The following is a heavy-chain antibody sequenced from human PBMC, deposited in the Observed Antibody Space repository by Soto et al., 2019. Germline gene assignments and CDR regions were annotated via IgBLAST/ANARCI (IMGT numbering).Heavy chain of an antibody. D-gene: IGHD1-7*01. CDR2: IFYSGST. Sequence: SETLSLTCTVSGGSISSNYWSWIRQPPGKGLKWIGYIFYSGSTNYNPSLKSRVTISADTSKNQFSLKLSSVTAADTAVYYCARVGGITGTTFDYWGQGILVTVSS. V-gene: IGHV4-59*01. CDR3: ARVGGITGTTFDY. CDR1: GGSISSNY. J-gene: IGHJ4*02.